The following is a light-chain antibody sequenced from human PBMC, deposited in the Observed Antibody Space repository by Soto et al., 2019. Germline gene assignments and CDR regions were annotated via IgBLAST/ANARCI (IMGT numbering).Light chain of an antibody. Sequence: ILLTQSPGTLSLSPGERTTLSCRASQRISMDLALYEQKPGKGPRLIIYGASSRATGTPDRFSGSGSGTDFTLTINRLEPEDFALYYCQQYGSSPATFGQGTKVDI. V-gene: IGKV3-20*01. CDR2: GAS. J-gene: IGKJ1*01. CDR3: QQYGSSPAT. CDR1: QRISMD.